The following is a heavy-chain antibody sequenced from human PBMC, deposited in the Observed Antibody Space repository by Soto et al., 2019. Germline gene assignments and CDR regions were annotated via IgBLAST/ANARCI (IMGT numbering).Heavy chain of an antibody. Sequence: SETLSLTCTVSGGSISSSSYYWGWIRQPPGKGLEWIGSIYYSGSTYYNPSLKSQVTISADTSKNQFSLKLSSVTAADTAVYYCARRLYYDSSGFEGGGMDVWGQGTTVTVSS. CDR2: IYYSGST. V-gene: IGHV4-39*01. J-gene: IGHJ6*02. CDR3: ARRLYYDSSGFEGGGMDV. D-gene: IGHD3-22*01. CDR1: GGSISSSSYY.